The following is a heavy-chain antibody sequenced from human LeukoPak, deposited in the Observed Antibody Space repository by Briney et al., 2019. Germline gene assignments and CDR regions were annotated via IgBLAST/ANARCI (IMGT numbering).Heavy chain of an antibody. V-gene: IGHV1-8*01. D-gene: IGHD6-19*01. CDR2: MNPNSGNT. CDR3: TRGSSGRRDN. J-gene: IGHJ4*02. CDR1: GYTFTSCD. Sequence: ASVKVSCKASGYTFTSCDINWVRQAAGQGLEWMGWMNPNSGNTGYGQSFQGRITMTRDISIGTAYMELSNLTSEDTAIYYCTRGSSGRRDNWGQGTLVTVSS.